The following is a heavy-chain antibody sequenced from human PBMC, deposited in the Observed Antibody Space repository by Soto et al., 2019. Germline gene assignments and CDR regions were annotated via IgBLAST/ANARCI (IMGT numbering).Heavy chain of an antibody. CDR3: ARDSAVAGTVGAFDI. Sequence: QVQLQESGPGLVKPSETLSLTCTVSGGSISSYYWNWIRQPPGKGLEWIGYIYYSGSTNYKPSLKSRVTISVDTSKKQFSLKLSSVTAADTAVYYCARDSAVAGTVGAFDIWGQGTMVTVSS. CDR1: GGSISSYY. CDR2: IYYSGST. D-gene: IGHD6-19*01. J-gene: IGHJ3*02. V-gene: IGHV4-59*01.